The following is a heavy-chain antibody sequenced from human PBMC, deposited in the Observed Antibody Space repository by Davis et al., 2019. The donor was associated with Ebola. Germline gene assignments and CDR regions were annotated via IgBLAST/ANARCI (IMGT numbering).Heavy chain of an antibody. J-gene: IGHJ4*02. CDR3: ARAEYSSSWYLIVGY. CDR2: IYYSGIT. Sequence: MPSETLSLTCTVSGGSIISSSSYWGWIRQPPRKGLEWIGSIYYSGITYYNPSLKSRVTISVDTSKNQFSLKLSSVTAADTAVYYCARAEYSSSWYLIVGYWGQGTLVTVSS. V-gene: IGHV4-39*07. D-gene: IGHD6-13*01. CDR1: GGSIISSSSY.